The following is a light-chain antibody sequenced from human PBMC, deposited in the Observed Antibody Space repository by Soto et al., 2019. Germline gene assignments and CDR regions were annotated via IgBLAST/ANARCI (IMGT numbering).Light chain of an antibody. CDR1: SSNIGAGHD. CDR3: QSYDSSLSGSV. Sequence: QSVLTQPPSVSGAPGQRVTFSCTGSSSNIGAGHDVHWYQQTPGTAPKLLIYGDTTRPSGVPDRFSGSKSGTSASLAITGLQAEDEADYYCQSYDSSLSGSVFGGGTKLTVL. V-gene: IGLV1-40*01. CDR2: GDT. J-gene: IGLJ3*02.